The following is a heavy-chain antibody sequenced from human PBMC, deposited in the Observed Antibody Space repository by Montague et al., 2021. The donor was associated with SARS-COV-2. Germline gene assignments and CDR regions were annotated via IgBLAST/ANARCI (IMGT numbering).Heavy chain of an antibody. CDR3: AKDRYGSGVYGMDV. J-gene: IGHJ6*02. D-gene: IGHD3-10*01. CDR2: TT. Sequence: TTDYADSVKGRFTISRDNSKNSVYLQMNSLSTEDPALYYCAKDRYGSGVYGMDVWGQGKTVNV. V-gene: IGHV3-43*01.